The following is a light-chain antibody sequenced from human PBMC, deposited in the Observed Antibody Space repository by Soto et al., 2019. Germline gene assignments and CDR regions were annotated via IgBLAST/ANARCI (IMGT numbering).Light chain of an antibody. J-gene: IGKJ5*01. Sequence: EIVMTQSPATLSVSPGERATLSCRASQSVRSNLAWYQQKPGQAPRLLIYGASTRATGIPATFSGSGSGTQFTLTISSLQSEDFAVYYCQQCNNWPAITFGQGTRLEIK. V-gene: IGKV3D-15*01. CDR2: GAS. CDR1: QSVRSN. CDR3: QQCNNWPAIT.